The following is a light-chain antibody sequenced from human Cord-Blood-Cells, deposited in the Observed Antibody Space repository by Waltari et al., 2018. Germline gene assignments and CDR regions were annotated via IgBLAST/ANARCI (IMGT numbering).Light chain of an antibody. CDR3: QQRSNWPLT. Sequence: ELVLTQSPATLSLSPGERATLSCRASQSVSSYLAWYQQKPGQARRLLIYDASNRATGIPARFSGSGSETDFTLTISSLEPEDFAVYYCQQRSNWPLTFGGGTKVEIK. V-gene: IGKV3-11*01. CDR1: QSVSSY. CDR2: DAS. J-gene: IGKJ4*01.